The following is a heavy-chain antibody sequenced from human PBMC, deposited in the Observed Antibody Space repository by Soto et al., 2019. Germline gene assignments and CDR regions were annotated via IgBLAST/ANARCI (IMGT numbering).Heavy chain of an antibody. CDR3: ASLKVGATDFDY. V-gene: IGHV4-30-2*01. CDR1: GGSISSGGYS. CDR2: IYHSGST. D-gene: IGHD1-26*01. J-gene: IGHJ4*02. Sequence: SETLSLTCAVSGGSISSGGYSWSWIRQPPGKGLEWIGYIYHSGSTYYNPSLKSRVTISVDRSKNQFSLKLSSVTAADTAVYYCASLKVGATDFDYWGQGTLVTVSS.